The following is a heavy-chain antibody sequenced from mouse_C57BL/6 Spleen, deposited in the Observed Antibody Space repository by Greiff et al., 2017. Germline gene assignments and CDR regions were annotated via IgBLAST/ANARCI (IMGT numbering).Heavy chain of an antibody. Sequence: GGGLVQPKGSLKLSCAASGFSFNTYAMNWVRQAPGKGLEWVARIRSKSNNYATYYADSVKDRFTISRDDSESMLYLQMNNLKTEDTAMYYCVRQYMEYYFDYWGQGTTLTVSS. CDR3: VRQYMEYYFDY. CDR1: GFSFNTYA. V-gene: IGHV10-1*01. D-gene: IGHD1-1*02. J-gene: IGHJ2*01. CDR2: IRSKSNNYAT.